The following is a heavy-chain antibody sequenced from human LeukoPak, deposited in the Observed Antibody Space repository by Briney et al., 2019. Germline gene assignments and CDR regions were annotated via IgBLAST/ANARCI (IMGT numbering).Heavy chain of an antibody. V-gene: IGHV3-30*02. J-gene: IGHJ4*02. CDR1: GFVLSDYG. D-gene: IGHD5-12*01. CDR3: AKESDSGYHSEGPRN. Sequence: GGSLRLSCAASGFVLSDYGMHWVRQAPGKELEWVAFVRNDGSSEYYVGSVKGRFTISRDKSKNTLYLQMNSLRVEDTAVYSCAKESDSGYHSEGPRNWGLGTLVTVSS. CDR2: VRNDGSSE.